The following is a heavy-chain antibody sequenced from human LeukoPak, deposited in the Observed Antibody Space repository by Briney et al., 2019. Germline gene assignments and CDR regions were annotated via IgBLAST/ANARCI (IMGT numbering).Heavy chain of an antibody. Sequence: SVKVSCKASGGTFSSYAISWVRQAPGQGLEWMGGIIPIFGTANYAQKFQGRVTITADKSTSTAYMELSSLRSEDTAVYYCARDEQPYYYYYYMDVWGKGTTVTVSS. V-gene: IGHV1-69*06. D-gene: IGHD1/OR15-1a*01. CDR1: GGTFSSYA. CDR2: IIPIFGTA. J-gene: IGHJ6*03. CDR3: ARDEQPYYYYYYMDV.